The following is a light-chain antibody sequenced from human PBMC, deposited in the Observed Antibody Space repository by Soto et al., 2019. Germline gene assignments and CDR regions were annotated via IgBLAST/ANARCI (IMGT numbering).Light chain of an antibody. CDR2: GAS. Sequence: EMVLPQSNDPLSLSPGERSTLSCRASESVRSSYLAWYQQKPGQAPRLLIYGASTRATGIPDRFTGSGSGTDFTLSVSRLEPEDFAVYFCQQDGSSPATFGQGTKVDIK. CDR3: QQDGSSPAT. J-gene: IGKJ1*01. V-gene: IGKV3-20*01. CDR1: ESVRSSY.